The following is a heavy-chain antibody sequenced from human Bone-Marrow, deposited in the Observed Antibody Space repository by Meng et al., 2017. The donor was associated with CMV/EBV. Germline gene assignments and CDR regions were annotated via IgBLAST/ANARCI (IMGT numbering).Heavy chain of an antibody. J-gene: IGHJ4*02. V-gene: IGHV3-33*06. CDR3: AKDYSAGPNYFDY. Sequence: GESLKISCAASGFTFSSYGMHWVRQAPGKGLEWVAVIWYDGSNKYYADSVKGRFTISRDNSKNTLYLQMNSLRAEDTAVYYCAKDYSAGPNYFDYWGQGTLVTVSS. D-gene: IGHD2-21*01. CDR2: IWYDGSNK. CDR1: GFTFSSYG.